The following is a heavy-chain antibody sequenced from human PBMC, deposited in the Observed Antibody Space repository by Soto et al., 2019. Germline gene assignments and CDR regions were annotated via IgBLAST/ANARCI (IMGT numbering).Heavy chain of an antibody. CDR3: ARGRLATLTDF. CDR2: MKPNTGNT. J-gene: IGHJ4*02. CDR1: GYPFTYHD. Sequence: QVQLVQSGAEVKKPGASVKVSCKASGYPFTYHDINWVRQATGQGPEWMGWMKPNTGNTRYAQRFQGRLTMTRDTYISTGFMELSGLRSEDTAIYYCARGRLATLTDFWGRGTLVTVSS. D-gene: IGHD5-12*01. V-gene: IGHV1-8*01.